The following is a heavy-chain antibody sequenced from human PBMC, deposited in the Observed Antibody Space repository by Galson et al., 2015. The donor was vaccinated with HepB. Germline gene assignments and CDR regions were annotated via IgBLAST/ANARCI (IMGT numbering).Heavy chain of an antibody. D-gene: IGHD1-26*01. V-gene: IGHV1-69*13. CDR1: GGIFSDYA. CDR3: ARDPFRGGSYYGFFQH. J-gene: IGHJ1*01. CDR2: ITPMFGTA. Sequence: SVKVSCKASGGIFSDYAISWVRQAPGQGLEWLGGITPMFGTADYAQKFQGRVTITADESTSTVYMELNKLGSEDTAVYYCARDPFRGGSYYGFFQHWGQGIVVIVSS.